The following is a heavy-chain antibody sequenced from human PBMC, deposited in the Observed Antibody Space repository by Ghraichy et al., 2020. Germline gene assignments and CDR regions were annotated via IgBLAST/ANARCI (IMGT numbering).Heavy chain of an antibody. CDR1: GFIFSSYA. Sequence: GGSLRLSCAASGFIFSSYAMSWVRQAPGKGLEWLSLIGNSGGDTFYADSVKGRFTASRDSSKRTLYLQLNSLRVEDTAVYYCAKDRYYGLGSYGGSDYWGQGTLVTVSS. CDR3: AKDRYYGLGSYGGSDY. D-gene: IGHD3-10*01. CDR2: IGNSGGDT. V-gene: IGHV3-23*01. J-gene: IGHJ4*02.